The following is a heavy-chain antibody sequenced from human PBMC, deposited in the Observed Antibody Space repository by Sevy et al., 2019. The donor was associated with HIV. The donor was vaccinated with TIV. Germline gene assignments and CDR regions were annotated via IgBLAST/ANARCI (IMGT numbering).Heavy chain of an antibody. CDR1: GGSITSLY. CDR3: AGENAWGRGYS. Sequence: PSETLSLTCTVSGGSITSLYWNWIRRPPGKGLEWIANIYYNGHINYNPSLKSRVTLSLDTSKNQFSLRLSSVTAADTAMYYCAGENAWGRGYSWGQGTLVTVSS. J-gene: IGHJ4*02. V-gene: IGHV4-59*08. CDR2: IYYNGHI. D-gene: IGHD1-26*01.